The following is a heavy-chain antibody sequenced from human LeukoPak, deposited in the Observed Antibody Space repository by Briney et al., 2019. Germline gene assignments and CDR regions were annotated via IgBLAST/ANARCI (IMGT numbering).Heavy chain of an antibody. CDR1: GYTFTSYY. D-gene: IGHD5-18*01. J-gene: IGHJ1*01. CDR3: ARGRGEYNYGAEFQH. V-gene: IGHV1-46*01. CDR2: INPSGGST. Sequence: ASVKVSCKASGYTFTSYYMHWVRQAPGQGLEWMGIINPSGGSTSYAQKFQGRVTMTRDTSTSTVYMELSSLRSEDTAVYYCARGRGEYNYGAEFQHWGQGTLVTVSS.